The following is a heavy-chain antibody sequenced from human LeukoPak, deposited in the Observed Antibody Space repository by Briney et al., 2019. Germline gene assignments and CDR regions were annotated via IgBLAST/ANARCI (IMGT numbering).Heavy chain of an antibody. D-gene: IGHD2-21*02. CDR3: ARPTAHWYFDL. Sequence: KPSETLSLTCTVSGVSISSYYSSWIRIRQPARKGLGWIVRIHSSANNNYNPCLKGRVTMSADTSKTQFSLSLTSVTAAETDVYSCARPTAHWYFDLWGRGTLVSVSS. CDR2: IHSSANN. CDR1: GVSISSYY. V-gene: IGHV4-4*07. J-gene: IGHJ2*01.